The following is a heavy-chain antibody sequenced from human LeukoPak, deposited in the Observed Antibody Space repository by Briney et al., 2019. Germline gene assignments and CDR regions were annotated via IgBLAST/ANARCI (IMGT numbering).Heavy chain of an antibody. D-gene: IGHD4-11*01. Sequence: SETLSLTCAVSGGSISSGGYSWSWIRQPPGKGLEWIGDIYHSGSTYYNPSLKSRVTISVDRSKNQFSLKLSSVTAADTAVYSCARVKGYSNYVFAYWGQGTLVTVSS. J-gene: IGHJ4*02. CDR2: IYHSGST. CDR3: ARVKGYSNYVFAY. CDR1: GGSISSGGYS. V-gene: IGHV4-30-2*01.